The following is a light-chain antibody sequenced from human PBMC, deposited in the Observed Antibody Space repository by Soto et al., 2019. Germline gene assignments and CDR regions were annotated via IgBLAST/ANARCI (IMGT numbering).Light chain of an antibody. CDR1: QSVSITY. CDR3: QQYGSSPLIT. J-gene: IGKJ5*01. V-gene: IGKV3-20*01. Sequence: EIVLTQSPGTLSLSPGERATLSCRASQSVSITYLAWYQQKPGQAPRLLIYGASSRANGIPVRFSGSGSGTDFTLTISRLEPEEFVLYYCQQYGSSPLITFGQGTRLDIK. CDR2: GAS.